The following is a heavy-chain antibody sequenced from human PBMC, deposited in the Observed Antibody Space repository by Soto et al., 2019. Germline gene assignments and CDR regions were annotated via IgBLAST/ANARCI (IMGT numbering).Heavy chain of an antibody. CDR3: ARAYSSSSLGY. CDR2: INPSGGST. D-gene: IGHD6-6*01. Sequence: GSVKVCFNTSVCPFTSYYMHLVRQAPGQGLEWMGIINPSGGSTSYAQKFQGRVTMTRDTSTSTVYMELSSLRSEDTAVYYCARAYSSSSLGYWGQGTMVTVSS. CDR1: VCPFTSYY. J-gene: IGHJ4*02. V-gene: IGHV1-46*01.